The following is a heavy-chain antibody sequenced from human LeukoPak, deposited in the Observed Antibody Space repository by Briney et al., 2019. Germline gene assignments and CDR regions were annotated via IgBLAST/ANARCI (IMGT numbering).Heavy chain of an antibody. Sequence: PGGSLRLSCAASGFTFSSYAMSWVRQAPGKGLEWVSAISGSGGSTYYADSVKGRFTISRDNSKNTLYLQMNSLRAEDTAVYYCARDSFNPGQALGIEGSGWYSAFDIWGQGTMVTVSS. J-gene: IGHJ3*02. D-gene: IGHD6-19*01. V-gene: IGHV3-23*01. CDR2: ISGSGGST. CDR1: GFTFSSYA. CDR3: ARDSFNPGQALGIEGSGWYSAFDI.